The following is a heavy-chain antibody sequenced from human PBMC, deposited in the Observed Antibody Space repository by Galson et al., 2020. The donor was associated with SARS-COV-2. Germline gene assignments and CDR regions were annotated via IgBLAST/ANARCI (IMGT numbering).Heavy chain of an antibody. D-gene: IGHD2-2*01. V-gene: IGHV1-58*01. CDR2: IVVGSGNK. CDR1: GFTFTSSA. CDR3: AAPSCSSTSCYDAVDI. J-gene: IGHJ3*02. Sequence: SVKVSCKASGFTFTSSAVQWVRQARGQRLEWIGWIVVGSGNKNYAQKFQERVTITRDMSTSTAYMELRSLRSEDTAVYYCAAPSCSSTSCYDAVDIWGQGTMVTVSS.